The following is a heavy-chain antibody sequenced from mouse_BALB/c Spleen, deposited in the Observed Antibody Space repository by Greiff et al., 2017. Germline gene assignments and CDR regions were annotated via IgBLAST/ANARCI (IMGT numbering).Heavy chain of an antibody. CDR2: ISSGSSTI. V-gene: IGHV5-17*02. J-gene: IGHJ4*01. Sequence: EVKLVESGGGLVKPGGSLKLSCAASGFTFSSFGMHWVRQAPEKGLEWVAYISSGSSTIYYADTVKGRFTISRDNPKNTLFLQMTSLRSEDTAMYYCARDGYDDAMDYWGQGTSVTVSS. CDR3: ARDGYDDAMDY. D-gene: IGHD2-2*01. CDR1: GFTFSSFG.